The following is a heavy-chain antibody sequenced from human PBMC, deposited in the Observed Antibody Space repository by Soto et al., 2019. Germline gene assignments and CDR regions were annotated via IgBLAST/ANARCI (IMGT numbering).Heavy chain of an antibody. CDR3: ARPGYSSGWYISYFDY. CDR1: GGSISSSSYY. V-gene: IGHV4-39*01. Sequence: SETLSLTCTVSGGSISSSSYYWGWIRQPPGKGLEWIGSIYYSGSTYYNPSLKSRVTISVDTSKNQFSLKLSSVTAADTAVYYCARPGYSSGWYISYFDYWGQGTLVTVSS. J-gene: IGHJ4*02. D-gene: IGHD6-19*01. CDR2: IYYSGST.